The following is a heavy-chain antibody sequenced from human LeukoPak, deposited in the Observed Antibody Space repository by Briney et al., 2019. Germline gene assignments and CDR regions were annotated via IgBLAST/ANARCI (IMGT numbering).Heavy chain of an antibody. V-gene: IGHV3-53*01. Sequence: GGSLRLSCTASGFIFSNHWMSWVRQAPGEGLEWVSVIWTDGGTYYADSVRGRFTISRDDSKNTLFLQMDSLRAEDTAVYYCARDRAAADPWGQGTLVTVSS. CDR1: GFIFSNHW. J-gene: IGHJ5*02. D-gene: IGHD6-13*01. CDR2: IWTDGGT. CDR3: ARDRAAADP.